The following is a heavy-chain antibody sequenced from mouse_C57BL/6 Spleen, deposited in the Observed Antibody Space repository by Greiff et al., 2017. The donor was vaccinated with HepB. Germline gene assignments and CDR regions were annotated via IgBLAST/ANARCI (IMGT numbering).Heavy chain of an antibody. CDR2: IYPGSGNT. J-gene: IGHJ4*01. D-gene: IGHD4-1*01. V-gene: IGHV1-76*01. Sequence: VQLQQSGAELVRPGASVKLSCKASGYTFTDYYINWVKQRPGQGLEWIARIYPGSGNTYYNEKFKGKATLTAEKSSSTAYMQLSSLTSKDSAVYFCARSSWDEAMDYWGQGTSVTVSS. CDR3: ARSSWDEAMDY. CDR1: GYTFTDYY.